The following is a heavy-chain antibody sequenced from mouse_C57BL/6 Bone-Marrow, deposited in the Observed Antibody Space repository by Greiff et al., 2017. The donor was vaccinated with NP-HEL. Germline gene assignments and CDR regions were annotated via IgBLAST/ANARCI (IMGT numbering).Heavy chain of an antibody. CDR1: GYTFTSYL. J-gene: IGHJ2*01. Sequence: QVQLQQPGAELVKLGASVKLSCKAFGYTFTSYLMHWVKQRPGRGLEWIGRIDPDSGGTKYNEKFKSKATLTVDKPSSTAYMQLNSRTSEDSAVYYGARYYYGSSSLDYWGQGATLTVSS. V-gene: IGHV1-72*01. CDR2: IDPDSGGT. D-gene: IGHD1-1*01. CDR3: ARYYYGSSSLDY.